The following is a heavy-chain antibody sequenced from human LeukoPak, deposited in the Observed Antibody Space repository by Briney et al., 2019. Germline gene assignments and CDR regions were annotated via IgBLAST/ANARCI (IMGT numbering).Heavy chain of an antibody. CDR3: GVWGSGSSDY. J-gene: IGHJ4*02. V-gene: IGHV4-39*01. D-gene: IGHD3-10*01. CDR2: IYYSGST. Sequence: SETLSLTCTVSGGSISSSSYYRGWIRQPPGKGLEWIGSIYYSGSTYYNPSLKSRVTISVDTSKNQFSLKLSSVTAADTAVYYCGVWGSGSSDYWGQGTLVTVSS. CDR1: GGSISSSSYY.